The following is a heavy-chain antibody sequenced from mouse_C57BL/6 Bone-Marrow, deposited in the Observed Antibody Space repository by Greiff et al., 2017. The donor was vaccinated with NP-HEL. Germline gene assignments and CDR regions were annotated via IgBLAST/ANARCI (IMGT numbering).Heavy chain of an antibody. Sequence: QVHVKQSGAELVRPGASVTLSCKASGYTFTDYEMHWVKQTPVHGLEWIGAIDPETGGTAYNQKFKGKAILTADKSSSTAYMELRSLTSEDSAVYYCTRWDSNYDYFDYWGQGTTLTVSS. D-gene: IGHD2-5*01. J-gene: IGHJ2*01. CDR3: TRWDSNYDYFDY. CDR1: GYTFTDYE. CDR2: IDPETGGT. V-gene: IGHV1-15*01.